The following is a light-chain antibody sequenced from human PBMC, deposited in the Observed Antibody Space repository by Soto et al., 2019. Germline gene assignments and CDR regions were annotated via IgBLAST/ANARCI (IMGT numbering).Light chain of an antibody. CDR3: QQSYSTPTIT. CDR2: ASS. Sequence: DIQMTQSPSSLSASVGDRVTITCRASQSISSYLNWYQQKPGKAPKFLIYASSNLQSGVPSRFSGSGSGTDFTLTISSLQPEDFATYFCQQSYSTPTITFGQGTRLEIK. CDR1: QSISSY. J-gene: IGKJ5*01. V-gene: IGKV1-39*01.